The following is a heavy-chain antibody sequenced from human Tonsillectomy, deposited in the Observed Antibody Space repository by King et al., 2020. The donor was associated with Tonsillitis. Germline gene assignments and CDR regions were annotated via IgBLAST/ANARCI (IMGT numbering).Heavy chain of an antibody. V-gene: IGHV3-23*04. CDR2: ISNSGDTT. Sequence: VQLVESGGGLVQPGGSLRLSCAASGFTFSNYAMTWVRQAPGKGLEWVSSISNSGDTTYYADSAKGRFTISRDNSKNTLYLQMNSLRAEDTAVYYCVKGLYGSVNNWLDPWGQGTLVTVSS. D-gene: IGHD3-10*01. CDR1: GFTFSNYA. J-gene: IGHJ5*02. CDR3: VKGLYGSVNNWLDP.